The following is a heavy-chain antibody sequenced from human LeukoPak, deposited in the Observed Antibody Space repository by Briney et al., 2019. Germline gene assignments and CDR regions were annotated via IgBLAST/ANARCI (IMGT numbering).Heavy chain of an antibody. CDR1: GGSFSGYY. V-gene: IGHV4-34*01. Sequence: SETLPLTCAVYGGSFSGYYWSWIRQPPGKGLEWIGDINHSGSTNYNPSLKSRVTISVDTSKNQFSLKLSSVTAADTAVYYCARGVLTYYYDSSGYWGAFDIWGQGTMVTVSS. CDR2: INHSGST. D-gene: IGHD3-22*01. CDR3: ARGVLTYYYDSSGYWGAFDI. J-gene: IGHJ3*02.